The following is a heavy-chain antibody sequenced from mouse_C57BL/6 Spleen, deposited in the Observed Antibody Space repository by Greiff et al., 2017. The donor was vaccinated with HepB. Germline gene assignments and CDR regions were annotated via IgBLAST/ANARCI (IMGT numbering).Heavy chain of an antibody. CDR1: GFSFNTYA. Sequence: GGGLVQPKGSLKLSCAASGFSFNTYAMHWVRQAPGKGLEWVARIRSKSSNYATYYADSVKDRITISRDDSQNMLYLQMNNLKTEDTAMYYCVRDRDKKYYFDYWGQGTTLTVSS. V-gene: IGHV10-3*01. J-gene: IGHJ2*01. CDR2: IRSKSSNYAT. CDR3: VRDRDKKYYFDY. D-gene: IGHD1-3*01.